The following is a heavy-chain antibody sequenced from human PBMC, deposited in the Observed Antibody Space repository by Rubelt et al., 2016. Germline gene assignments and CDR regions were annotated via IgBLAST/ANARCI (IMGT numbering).Heavy chain of an antibody. CDR3: ASIAAAIYYYYGMDV. D-gene: IGHD6-13*01. Sequence: LSCAASGFTFSSYAMSWVRQAPGKGLEWVAVISYDGSNKYYADSVKGRFTISRDNSKNTLYLQMNSLRAEDTAVYYCASIAAAIYYYYGMDVWGQGTTVTVSS. CDR2: ISYDGSNK. V-gene: IGHV3-30*04. CDR1: GFTFSSYA. J-gene: IGHJ6*02.